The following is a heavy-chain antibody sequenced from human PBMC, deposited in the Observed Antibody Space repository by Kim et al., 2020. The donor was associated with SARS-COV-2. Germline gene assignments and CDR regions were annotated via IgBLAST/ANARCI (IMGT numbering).Heavy chain of an antibody. J-gene: IGHJ5*02. V-gene: IGHV3-30*01. D-gene: IGHD2-21*01. CDR3: ARGGPGWVCGGDCYRDWFDP. Sequence: RFTISRDNSKNTLYLQMNSLRAEDTAVYYCARGGPGWVCGGDCYRDWFDPWGQGTLVTVSS.